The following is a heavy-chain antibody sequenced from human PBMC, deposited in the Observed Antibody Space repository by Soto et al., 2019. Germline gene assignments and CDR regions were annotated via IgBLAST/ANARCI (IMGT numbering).Heavy chain of an antibody. CDR3: TRCRYCSSTSCYTSWYYYGMDV. CDR2: IRSKAYGGTT. V-gene: IGHV3-49*04. D-gene: IGHD2-2*02. J-gene: IGHJ6*02. CDR1: GFTFGDYA. Sequence: GGSLRLSCTASGFTFGDYAMSWVRQAPGKGLEWVGFIRSKAYGGTTEYAASVKGRFTISRDDSKSIAYLQMNSLKTEDTAVYYCTRCRYCSSTSCYTSWYYYGMDVWGQGTTVTVSS.